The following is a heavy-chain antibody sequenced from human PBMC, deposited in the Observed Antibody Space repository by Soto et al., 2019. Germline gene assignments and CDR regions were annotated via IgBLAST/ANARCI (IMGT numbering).Heavy chain of an antibody. Sequence: GASVKVSCKASGGTFSSYAISWVRQAPGQGLEWMGGIIPIFGTANYAQKFQGRATITADKSTSTAYMELSSLRSEDTAVYYCARDHSNYYDSSGPDAVDIWGQGTMVTV. CDR1: GGTFSSYA. CDR2: IIPIFGTA. CDR3: ARDHSNYYDSSGPDAVDI. J-gene: IGHJ3*02. D-gene: IGHD3-22*01. V-gene: IGHV1-69*06.